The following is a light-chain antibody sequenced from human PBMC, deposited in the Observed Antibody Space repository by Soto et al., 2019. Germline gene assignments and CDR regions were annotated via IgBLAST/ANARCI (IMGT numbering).Light chain of an antibody. J-gene: IGKJ4*01. CDR2: AAS. CDR1: QGISRR. V-gene: IGKV1-9*01. CDR3: QQVNDYPLT. Sequence: DIQLTQSPSFLSASVGDRVTITCRASQGISRRLAWYQQKPEKAPKLLISAASTLQSGVPSRFSGSGSGTEFTLTISSLQPEDFATYYCQQVNDYPLTFGGGTKVEIK.